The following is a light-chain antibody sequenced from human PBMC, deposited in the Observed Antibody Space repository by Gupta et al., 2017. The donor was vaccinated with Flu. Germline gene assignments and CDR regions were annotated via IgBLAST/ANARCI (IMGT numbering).Light chain of an antibody. J-gene: IGLJ2*01. CDR2: EVS. CDR1: SRDIGGYNS. Sequence: TTTSSTGSSRDIGGYNSVHWYQRHPGKAPTLLIFEVSKRPSGVSARFSGSKSGYTASLTISGLQAKDEEDYYCSSYTNTNTLVIFGGGTHLTVL. V-gene: IGLV2-14*01. CDR3: SSYTNTNTLVI.